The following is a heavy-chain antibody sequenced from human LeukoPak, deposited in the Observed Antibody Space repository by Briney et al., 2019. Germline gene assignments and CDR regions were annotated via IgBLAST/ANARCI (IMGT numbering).Heavy chain of an antibody. D-gene: IGHD6-13*01. CDR2: ISPTSSDI. CDR3: ARAAYASSPDY. Sequence: GGSLRLSCAASGFTFSSYSMNWVRQAPGKGLEWVSYISPTSSDIYYADSVKGRFTISRDNAKNSLYLQMYSLKDEDTAVYYCARAAYASSPDYWGQGTLVTVSS. V-gene: IGHV3-48*02. CDR1: GFTFSSYS. J-gene: IGHJ4*02.